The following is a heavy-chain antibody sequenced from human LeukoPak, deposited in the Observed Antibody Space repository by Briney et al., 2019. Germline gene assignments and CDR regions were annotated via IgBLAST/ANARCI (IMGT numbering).Heavy chain of an antibody. CDR2: MNPNSGNT. V-gene: IGHV1-8*01. D-gene: IGHD3-16*01. CDR1: GYTFTSYD. Sequence: EASVKVPCKASGYTFTSYDINWVRQATGQGLEWMGWMNPNSGNTDYAQKLQGRVTMTTDTSTSTAYMELRSLRSDDTAVYYCARSHWGSQVALDIWGQGTMVTVSS. CDR3: ARSHWGSQVALDI. J-gene: IGHJ3*02.